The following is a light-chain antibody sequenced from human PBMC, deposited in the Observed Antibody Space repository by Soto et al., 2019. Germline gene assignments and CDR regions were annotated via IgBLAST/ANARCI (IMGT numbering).Light chain of an antibody. Sequence: QSVLTQPASVSGSAGQSITISCSGTSSDIGDYDYVSWYQHLPGKAPKLLIFDVTHRPSGVSDRFSGSKSGNTASLTISGVRPEDEADYYCCSYTDIALDVVFGGGTKLTVL. J-gene: IGLJ2*01. CDR3: CSYTDIALDVV. V-gene: IGLV2-14*01. CDR2: DVT. CDR1: SSDIGDYDY.